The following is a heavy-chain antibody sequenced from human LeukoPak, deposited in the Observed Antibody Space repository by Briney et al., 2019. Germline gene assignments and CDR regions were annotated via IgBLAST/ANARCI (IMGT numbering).Heavy chain of an antibody. CDR1: GFTFSSYG. Sequence: GGSLRLSCAASGFTFSSYGMHWVRQAPGKGLEWVAVISYDGSNKYYADSVKGRFTISRDNSKNTLYLQMNSLRAEDTAVYYCAKADGGQQLVLSHFFDYWGQGTLVTVSS. CDR3: AKADGGQQLVLSHFFDY. J-gene: IGHJ4*02. D-gene: IGHD6-6*01. V-gene: IGHV3-30*18. CDR2: ISYDGSNK.